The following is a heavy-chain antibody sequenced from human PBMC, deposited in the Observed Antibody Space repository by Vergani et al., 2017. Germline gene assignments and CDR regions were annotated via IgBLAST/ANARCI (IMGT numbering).Heavy chain of an antibody. CDR2: ISAYNGNT. CDR1: GYTFTSYG. V-gene: IGHV1-18*01. D-gene: IGHD5-12*01. J-gene: IGHJ4*02. CDR3: AGDRGYSGYDQRGIFDY. Sequence: QVRLVQSGAEVKKPGASVKVSCKASGYTFTSYGISWVRQAPGQGLDWMGWISAYNGNTNYAQKLQGRVPMTTDASTSTAYMELRSLRSDDTAVYYCAGDRGYSGYDQRGIFDYWGQGTLVTVSS.